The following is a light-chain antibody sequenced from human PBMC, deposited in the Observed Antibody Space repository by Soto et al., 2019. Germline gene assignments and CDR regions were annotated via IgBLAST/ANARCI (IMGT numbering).Light chain of an antibody. CDR1: QSVSSSF. V-gene: IGKV3-20*01. Sequence: FNQSPCTLSLTPRERATLSCRASQSVSSSFLAWYQQKPGQAPRLLIHAASTGATGIPARFRGSGSGTDFTLTISSLEPEDSAVYYCQQYGSSITFGQGTLLE. CDR2: AAS. CDR3: QQYGSSIT. J-gene: IGKJ5*01.